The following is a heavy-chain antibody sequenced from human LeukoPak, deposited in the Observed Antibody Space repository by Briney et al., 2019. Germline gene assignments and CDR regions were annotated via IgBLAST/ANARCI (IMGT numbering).Heavy chain of an antibody. CDR3: ATDDKYAPSS. CDR1: GFTFSSYS. CDR2: ISYDGSNK. V-gene: IGHV3-30*03. Sequence: GGSLRLSCAASGFTFSSYSMNWVRQAPGKGLEWVAVISYDGSNKYYADSVKGRFTISRDNAKNTVYLQLNSLRAEDTAVYYCATDDKYAPSSWGQGTLVTVSS. D-gene: IGHD2-2*01. J-gene: IGHJ5*02.